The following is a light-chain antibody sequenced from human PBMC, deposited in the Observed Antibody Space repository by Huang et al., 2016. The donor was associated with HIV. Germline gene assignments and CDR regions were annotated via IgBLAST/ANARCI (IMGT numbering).Light chain of an antibody. CDR3: LQHYTYPWT. J-gene: IGKJ1*01. Sequence: DIQMTPYPSAMSASVGDRVTITCRASQDISNYLAWFQQKPGQGPKRLIYAASNLQTGVPSRCSGSGSGAEFTLTISSLQPEDFASYYCLQHYTYPWTFGQGTKVEIK. CDR1: QDISNY. CDR2: AAS. V-gene: IGKV1-17*03.